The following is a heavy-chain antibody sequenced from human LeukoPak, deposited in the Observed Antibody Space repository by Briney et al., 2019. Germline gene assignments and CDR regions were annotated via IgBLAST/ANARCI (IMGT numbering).Heavy chain of an antibody. Sequence: SVKVSCKASGGTFSSYAISWVRQAPGQGLEWMGRIIPIFGIANYAQKFQGRVTITADKPTSTAYMELSGLRSEDTAVYYCARSRDGYNWIIDYWGQGTLVTVSS. D-gene: IGHD5-24*01. J-gene: IGHJ4*02. CDR1: GGTFSSYA. CDR2: IIPIFGIA. CDR3: ARSRDGYNWIIDY. V-gene: IGHV1-69*04.